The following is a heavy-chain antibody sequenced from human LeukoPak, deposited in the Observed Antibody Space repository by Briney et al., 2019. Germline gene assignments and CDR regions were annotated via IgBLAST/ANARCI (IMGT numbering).Heavy chain of an antibody. CDR3: ARGLLEYSYGYSWFDP. D-gene: IGHD5-18*01. V-gene: IGHV4-30-4*01. CDR1: GGSISSGDYY. J-gene: IGHJ5*02. Sequence: SQTLSLTCTVSGGSISSGDYYWSWIRQPPGKGLEWIGYIYYSGSTYYNPSLKSRVTISVDTSKNQFSLKLSSVTAADTAVYYCARGLLEYSYGYSWFDPWGQGTLVTVSS. CDR2: IYYSGST.